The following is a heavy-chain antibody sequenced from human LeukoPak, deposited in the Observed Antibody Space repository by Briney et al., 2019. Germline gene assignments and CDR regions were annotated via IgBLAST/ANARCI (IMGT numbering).Heavy chain of an antibody. V-gene: IGHV3-21*01. CDR2: ISSGSSYI. CDR3: ARAEAGPIDY. Sequence: GGSLRLSCEGSAFIFSGHWMNWVRQAPGKGLEWVSSISSGSSYIYYADSVKGRFTISRDNAKNSLYLQMNSLRAEDTAVYYCARAEAGPIDYWGQGTLVTVSS. D-gene: IGHD1-14*01. J-gene: IGHJ4*02. CDR1: AFIFSGHW.